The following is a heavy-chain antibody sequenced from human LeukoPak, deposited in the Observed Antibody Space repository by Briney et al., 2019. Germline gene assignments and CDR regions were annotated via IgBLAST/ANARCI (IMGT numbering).Heavy chain of an antibody. D-gene: IGHD3-10*01. V-gene: IGHV3-53*01. CDR1: GFTVSPHY. Sequence: PGGSLRLSCAASGFTVSPHYMTWVRQAPGKGLDWVSVIYTGGSTYYADSVRGRFTISRDTSKNTLYLQMNRLRAEDTAVYYCARGIYGQYYFDFWGQGTLVTVSS. J-gene: IGHJ4*02. CDR3: ARGIYGQYYFDF. CDR2: IYTGGST.